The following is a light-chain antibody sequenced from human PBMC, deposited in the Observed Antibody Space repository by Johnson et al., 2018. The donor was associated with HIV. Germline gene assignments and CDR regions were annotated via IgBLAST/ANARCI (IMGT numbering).Light chain of an antibody. Sequence: QSILTQPPSVSAAPGQKVTISCSGTSSNIGNNYVSWYQQFPGTAPKLVIYDNNNRPSGIPDRLSGSKSGTSATLGITGLQTGADADYYCGTWDSSLSAGGANYVFGTGTKVTVL. CDR2: DNN. CDR1: SSNIGNNY. V-gene: IGLV1-51*01. J-gene: IGLJ1*01. CDR3: GTWDSSLSAGGANYV.